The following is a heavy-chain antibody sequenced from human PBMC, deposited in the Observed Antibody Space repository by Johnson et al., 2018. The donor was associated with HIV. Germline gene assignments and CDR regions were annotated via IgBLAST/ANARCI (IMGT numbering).Heavy chain of an antibody. D-gene: IGHD3-9*01. CDR3: ARESDILTGYPNAFDI. J-gene: IGHJ3*02. CDR2: ISYDGSNK. CDR1: GFTFSTYA. Sequence: QMQLVESGGGVVRPGGSLRLSCVVSGFTFSTYAMHWVRQAPGKGLEWVAVISYDGSNKYYADSVKGRFTISRDNSKNTLYLEMNSLRVEDTAVYYCARESDILTGYPNAFDIWGQGTMVTVSS. V-gene: IGHV3-30*04.